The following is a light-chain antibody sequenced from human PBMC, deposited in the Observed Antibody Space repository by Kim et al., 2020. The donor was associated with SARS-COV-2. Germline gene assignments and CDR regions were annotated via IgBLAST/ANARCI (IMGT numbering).Light chain of an antibody. CDR1: QSLEYSDTNTY. V-gene: IGKV2-30*01. J-gene: IGKJ4*01. CDR3: AQATHWPLT. CDR2: KVS. Sequence: DVVMTQSPPSLPVTLGQSASISCRSSQSLEYSDTNTYLSWFHQRPGQSPRRLIYKVSNRDSGVPDRFSGSGSGTDFTLKISSVEAEDVGIYYCAQATHWPLTFGGGNKVDIK.